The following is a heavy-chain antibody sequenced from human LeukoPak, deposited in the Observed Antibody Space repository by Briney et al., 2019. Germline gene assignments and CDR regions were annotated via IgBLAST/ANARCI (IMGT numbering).Heavy chain of an antibody. V-gene: IGHV4-39*01. CDR3: ARRNYYGSGSYNY. J-gene: IGHJ4*02. D-gene: IGHD3-10*01. CDR2: IYYSGST. Sequence: PSETLSLTCTVSGGSISSSHYYWGWIRQPPGKGLEWIGSIYYSGSTYYNPSLKSRVTISVDTSKNQFSLKLSSVTAADTAVYYCARRNYYGSGSYNYWGQGTLVTVSS. CDR1: GGSISSSHYY.